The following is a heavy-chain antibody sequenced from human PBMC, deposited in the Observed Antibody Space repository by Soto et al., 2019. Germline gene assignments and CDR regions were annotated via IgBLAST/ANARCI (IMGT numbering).Heavy chain of an antibody. Sequence: PSETLSLTCTVSGGSISSYYWSWIRQPPGKGLEWIGYIYYSGSTNYNPSLKSRVTISVDTSKNQFSLKLSSVTAADTAVYYCARDRCEDGDYNCHYYYGMDVWGQGTTVTVSS. V-gene: IGHV4-59*01. D-gene: IGHD4-17*01. J-gene: IGHJ6*02. CDR1: GGSISSYY. CDR3: ARDRCEDGDYNCHYYYGMDV. CDR2: IYYSGST.